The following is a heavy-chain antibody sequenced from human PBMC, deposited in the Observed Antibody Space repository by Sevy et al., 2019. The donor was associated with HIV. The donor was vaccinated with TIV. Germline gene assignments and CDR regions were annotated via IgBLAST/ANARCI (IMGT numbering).Heavy chain of an antibody. CDR2: ISSGGNIT. D-gene: IGHD2-21*02. V-gene: IGHV3-48*03. J-gene: IGHJ4*02. CDR3: ARVTTYFDD. CDR1: GFTFSNYE. Sequence: GGSLRLSCAAPGFTFSNYEMNWVRQAPGKGLEWVSYISSGGNITYYADSVKGRITISRDNAENSLSLQMNSLRAEDTAVYYCARVTTYFDDWGRGTLVTVSS.